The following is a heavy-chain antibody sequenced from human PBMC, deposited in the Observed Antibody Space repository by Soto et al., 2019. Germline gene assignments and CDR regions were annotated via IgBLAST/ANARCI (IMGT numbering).Heavy chain of an antibody. Sequence: QVQLVDSGGGLVKPGGSLRLSCVASGFPFSNYYMSWIRQAPGKGLEWVSYISSGGSIISYADSVKGRFTISRDNAKNSLYLQMNSLRAEDTAVYYCASLRGYRADYWGQGTLVTVSS. D-gene: IGHD5-18*01. V-gene: IGHV3-11*01. CDR2: ISSGGSII. J-gene: IGHJ4*02. CDR1: GFPFSNYY. CDR3: ASLRGYRADY.